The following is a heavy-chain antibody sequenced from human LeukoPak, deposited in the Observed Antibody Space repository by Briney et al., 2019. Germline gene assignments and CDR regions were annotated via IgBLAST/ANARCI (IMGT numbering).Heavy chain of an antibody. CDR3: ARSAEHCNNGVCFTDYYMDV. CDR2: INPNSGDT. J-gene: IGHJ6*03. Sequence: ASVKVSCKASGYTFSGSYIHWVRQAPGQGLEWMGRINPNSGDTNYAQDFQGRVTMTRDTSITTAYMELSSLTSADTAVYFCARSAEHCNNGVCFTDYYMDVWGKGTTVTVSS. V-gene: IGHV1-2*06. D-gene: IGHD2-8*01. CDR1: GYTFSGSY.